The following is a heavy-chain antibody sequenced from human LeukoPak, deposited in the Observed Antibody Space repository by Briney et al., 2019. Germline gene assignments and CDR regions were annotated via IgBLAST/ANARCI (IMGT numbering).Heavy chain of an antibody. V-gene: IGHV3-21*01. Sequence: GGSLRLSCAASGFTFSSYNMNWVRQAPGKGLEWVSFISSSSSYIYYADSVKGRFTISRDNAKNSLYLQMNSLRAEDTAVYYCARIMTQQMVFDYWGQGTLVTVSS. D-gene: IGHD6-13*01. CDR2: ISSSSSYI. CDR3: ARIMTQQMVFDY. CDR1: GFTFSSYN. J-gene: IGHJ4*02.